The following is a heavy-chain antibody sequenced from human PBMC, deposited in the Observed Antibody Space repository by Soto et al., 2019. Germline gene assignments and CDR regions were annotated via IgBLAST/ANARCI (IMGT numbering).Heavy chain of an antibody. CDR1: GGTFSSYA. CDR2: IIPIFGTA. V-gene: IGHV1-69*12. Sequence: QVQLVQSGAEVKKPGSSVKVSCKASGGTFSSYAISWVRQAPGQGLEWMGGIIPIFGTANYAQKFQGRVTITADXXTXTXXMELSSLRSEDTAVDYCARGPRGVTTHYYYSGMDVWGQGTTVTVSS. J-gene: IGHJ6*02. CDR3: ARGPRGVTTHYYYSGMDV. D-gene: IGHD4-17*01.